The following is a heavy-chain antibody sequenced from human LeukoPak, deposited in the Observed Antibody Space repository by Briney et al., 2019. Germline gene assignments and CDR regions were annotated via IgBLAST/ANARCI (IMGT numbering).Heavy chain of an antibody. D-gene: IGHD3-22*01. CDR3: ARDVSSGYYYFDY. CDR2: ISSSSSYI. V-gene: IGHV3-21*01. J-gene: IGHJ4*02. Sequence: GGSLRLSCAASGFTFSSYSMNWVRQAPGKGLEWVSSISSSSSYIYYADSVKGRFTISRDNAKNSLYLQMNSLRAEDTAVYYCARDVSSGYYYFDYWGQGTLVTVSS. CDR1: GFTFSSYS.